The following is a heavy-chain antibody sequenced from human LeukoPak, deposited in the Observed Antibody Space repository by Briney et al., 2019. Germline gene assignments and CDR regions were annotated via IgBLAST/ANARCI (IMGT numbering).Heavy chain of an antibody. V-gene: IGHV3-23*01. CDR3: AKYSDSTGAHYFDY. J-gene: IGHJ4*02. D-gene: IGHD2/OR15-2a*01. Sequence: GGSLRLSCAASGFTFSSYDMSWVRQAPGKGLEWVSVISGSGGSTYYADSVKGRFTISRDNSKNTLSLQMNSLRVEDTALYYCAKYSDSTGAHYFDYWGQGTLVTVSS. CDR1: GFTFSSYD. CDR2: ISGSGGST.